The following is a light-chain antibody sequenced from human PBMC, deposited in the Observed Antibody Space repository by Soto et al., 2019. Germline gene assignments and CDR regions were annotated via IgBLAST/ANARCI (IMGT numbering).Light chain of an antibody. Sequence: QSVLTQPPSASGTPGQRVTISCSGSNSNIGSNTVTWYQQLPGTAPILLIYSNNQRSSGVPDRFSGSMSGTSGSLAISGLQSEDEADYYCATWDDRLNGYVFGSGTKLTVL. CDR1: NSNIGSNT. J-gene: IGLJ1*01. V-gene: IGLV1-44*01. CDR3: ATWDDRLNGYV. CDR2: SNN.